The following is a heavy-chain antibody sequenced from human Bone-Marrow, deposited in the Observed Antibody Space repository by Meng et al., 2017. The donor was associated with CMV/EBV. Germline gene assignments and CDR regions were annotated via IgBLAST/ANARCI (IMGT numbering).Heavy chain of an antibody. D-gene: IGHD2-2*02. CDR3: SATLDIVVVPAAIGGHTFDI. Sequence: SVKVSCKASGGTFSSYAISWVRQAPGQGLEWMGGIIPIFGTANYAQKFQGRVTITTDESTSTAYMELSSLRSEDTAVYYCSATLDIVVVPAAIGGHTFDIWGQGTMVTVSS. V-gene: IGHV1-69*05. J-gene: IGHJ3*02. CDR2: IIPIFGTA. CDR1: GGTFSSYA.